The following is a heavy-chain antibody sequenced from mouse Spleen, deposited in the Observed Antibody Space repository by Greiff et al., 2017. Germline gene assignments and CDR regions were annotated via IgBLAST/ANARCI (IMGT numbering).Heavy chain of an antibody. V-gene: IGHV5-9-3*01. CDR2: IRSGGSYT. J-gene: IGHJ1*01. D-gene: IGHD1-1*01. CDR1: GFTFSSYA. Sequence: EVKLVESGGGLVKPGGSLKLSCAASGFTFSSYAMSWVRQTPEKRLEWVATIRSGGSYTYYPDRVKGRFTISRDNAKNTLYLQMSSLRSEDTAMYYCAKHGGSSYERYFDVWGAGTTVTVSS. CDR3: AKHGGSSYERYFDV.